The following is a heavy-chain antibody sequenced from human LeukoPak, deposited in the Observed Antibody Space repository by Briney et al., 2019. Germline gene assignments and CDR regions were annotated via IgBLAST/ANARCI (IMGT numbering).Heavy chain of an antibody. D-gene: IGHD6-13*01. J-gene: IGHJ6*04. V-gene: IGHV4-38-2*01. CDR3: ARGVSSSWYYYYYGMDV. Sequence: SEILSLTCAVSGYSISSGYYWGWIRQPPGKGLEWIGSIYHSGSTYYNPSLKSRVTISVDTSKNQFSLKLSSVTAADTAVYYCARGVSSSWYYYYYGMDVWGKGTTVTVSS. CDR1: GYSISSGYY. CDR2: IYHSGST.